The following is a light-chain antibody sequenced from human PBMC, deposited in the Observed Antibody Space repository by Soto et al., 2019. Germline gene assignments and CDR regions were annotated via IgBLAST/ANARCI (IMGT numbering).Light chain of an antibody. CDR3: QQSYTSPTT. CDR2: LAS. J-gene: IGKJ2*01. V-gene: IGKV1-39*01. CDR1: QTISTY. Sequence: DIQMTQSPSSLSASVGDRVIISCRASQTISTYLNWYQQKPGEAPKLLIYLASSLLRGVPSRFSASGSGTDFTLTISGLQPEDIATYYCQQSYTSPTTFGQGTKLEF.